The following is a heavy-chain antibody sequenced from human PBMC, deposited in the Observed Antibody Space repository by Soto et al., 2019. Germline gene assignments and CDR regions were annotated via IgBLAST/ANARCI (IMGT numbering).Heavy chain of an antibody. D-gene: IGHD4-17*01. CDR3: AHSSSRWPLGY. CDR2: VYWDDDK. V-gene: IGHV2-5*02. CDR1: GFSLSTSGVG. J-gene: IGHJ4*02. Sequence: QITLKESGPTLVKPTQTLTLTCTFSGFSLSTSGVGVVWLRQPPGKALEWLALVYWDDDKRYSPSLKSRLTLTQDTSNNQVVLTMNNMDHVDTATYYCAHSSSRWPLGYWGQGALVTVSS.